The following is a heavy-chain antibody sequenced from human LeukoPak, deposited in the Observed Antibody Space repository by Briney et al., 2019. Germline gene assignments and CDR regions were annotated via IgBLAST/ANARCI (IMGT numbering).Heavy chain of an antibody. CDR3: AKSKFATSGYDGSLDF. D-gene: IGHD5-12*01. Sequence: GGSLRLSCAASGFTFSSYPMTWVRQAPGKGLEWVSAISGSGGSTYYADSVKGRFTISRDTSKNTLYLQMNSLRAEDTAVYYCAKSKFATSGYDGSLDFWGQGTLVTVSS. V-gene: IGHV3-23*01. CDR1: GFTFSSYP. J-gene: IGHJ4*02. CDR2: ISGSGGST.